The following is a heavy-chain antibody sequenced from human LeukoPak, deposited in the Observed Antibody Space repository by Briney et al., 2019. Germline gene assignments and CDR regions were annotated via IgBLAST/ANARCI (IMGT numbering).Heavy chain of an antibody. CDR3: AREGGYSYGDAPLHFDY. V-gene: IGHV4-38-2*02. Sequence: SETLSLTCTVSGYSISSGYYWGWIRQPPGKGLEWIGSIHHSGSTYYNPSLKSRVTISVDTSKNQFSLKLSSVTAADTAVYYCAREGGYSYGDAPLHFDYWGQGTLVTVSS. J-gene: IGHJ4*02. D-gene: IGHD5-18*01. CDR2: IHHSGST. CDR1: GYSISSGYY.